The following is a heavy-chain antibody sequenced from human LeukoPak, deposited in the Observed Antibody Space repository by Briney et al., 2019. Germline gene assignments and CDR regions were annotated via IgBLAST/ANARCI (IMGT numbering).Heavy chain of an antibody. CDR1: GFTFSSYW. Sequence: PGGSLRLSCAASGFTFSSYWMNWVRQAPGKGLEWVSSISHSSSYMYYADSVKGQFTISRDNAKNSLYLQMNSLRAEDTAVYYCAREGALMVREVMVYWGQGTLLTVSS. CDR3: AREGALMVREVMVY. D-gene: IGHD3-10*01. CDR2: ISHSSSYM. J-gene: IGHJ4*02. V-gene: IGHV3-21*01.